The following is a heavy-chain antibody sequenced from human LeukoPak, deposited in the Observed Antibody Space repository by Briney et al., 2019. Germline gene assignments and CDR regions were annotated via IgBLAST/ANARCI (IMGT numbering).Heavy chain of an antibody. V-gene: IGHV3-30*02. CDR1: GFTFSSYG. Sequence: PGGSLRLSCAASGFTFSSYGMHWVRQAPGKGLEWVAFIRYDGSNKYYADSVKGRFTISRDNAKNTLYLQMNSLRAEDTAVYYCARGSPDFWSGYLIDYWGQGTLVTVSS. D-gene: IGHD3-3*01. J-gene: IGHJ4*02. CDR2: IRYDGSNK. CDR3: ARGSPDFWSGYLIDY.